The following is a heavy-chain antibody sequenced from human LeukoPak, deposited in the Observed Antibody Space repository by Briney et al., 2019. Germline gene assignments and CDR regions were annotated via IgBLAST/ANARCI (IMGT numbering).Heavy chain of an antibody. Sequence: GVSLRLSCAVSGFTFSDYYMSWIRQAPGKGLEWVSYISSGSSTISHADSVKGRFTISRDNAENSLYLQMNSLRAEDTAMYYCARRAEAGSCFDYWGQGTLVTVSS. J-gene: IGHJ4*02. D-gene: IGHD6-13*01. V-gene: IGHV3-11*01. CDR2: ISSGSSTI. CDR3: ARRAEAGSCFDY. CDR1: GFTFSDYY.